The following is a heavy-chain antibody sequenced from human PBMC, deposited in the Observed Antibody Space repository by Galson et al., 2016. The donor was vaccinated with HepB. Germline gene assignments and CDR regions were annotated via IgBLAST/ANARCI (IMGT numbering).Heavy chain of an antibody. CDR3: AKNGSPVAATDYYYGMDV. CDR2: IWHDGSKK. Sequence: SLRLSCAASGFTFSHYGVHWVRQAPGKGLEWVAVIWHDGSKKYYADSVKGRFTISRDNSKSTLDLQMNSLRDEDTAVYYCAKNGSPVAATDYYYGMDVWGQGTPVTVSS. CDR1: GFTFSHYG. D-gene: IGHD2-15*01. J-gene: IGHJ6*02. V-gene: IGHV3-33*06.